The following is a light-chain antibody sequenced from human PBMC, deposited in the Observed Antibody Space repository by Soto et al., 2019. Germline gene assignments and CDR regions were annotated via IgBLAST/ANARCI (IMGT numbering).Light chain of an antibody. CDR1: QSISSL. V-gene: IGKV1-5*01. J-gene: IGKJ1*01. CDR3: QQYNNDWT. Sequence: DIQMTQSRTTLAASVGDRVTISCRASQSISSLLAWYKQKPGKAPKLLIYDVSSLQSGVPSRFSGSGSGTEFTLTISSLQPDDFATYYCQQYNNDWTFGQGTKVDIK. CDR2: DVS.